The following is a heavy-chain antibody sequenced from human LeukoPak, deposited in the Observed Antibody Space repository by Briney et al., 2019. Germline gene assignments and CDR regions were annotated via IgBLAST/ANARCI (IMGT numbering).Heavy chain of an antibody. Sequence: SGPTLVKPPQTLTLTCTFSGFSLSTSGVGVGWIRQPPGKALEWLALIYWDDDKRYSPSLKSRLTITKDTSKNQVVLTVTNMDPVDTATYYCAHGLDYYGSGSYYKPPGFAGYYFDYWGQGTLVTVSS. D-gene: IGHD3-10*01. CDR2: IYWDDDK. V-gene: IGHV2-5*02. CDR1: GFSLSTSGVG. J-gene: IGHJ4*02. CDR3: AHGLDYYGSGSYYKPPGFAGYYFDY.